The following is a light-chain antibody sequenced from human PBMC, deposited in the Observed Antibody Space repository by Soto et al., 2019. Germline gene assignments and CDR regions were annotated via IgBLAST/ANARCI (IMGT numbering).Light chain of an antibody. CDR2: DAS. CDR3: QQRNNWPPSIT. Sequence: EIVLTQSPVTLSLYPGERATLSGRARQSIASHLAWYQQKPGQPPRLLIHDASSRATGIPARFSGSGSGTDFTLTISSLEPEDFAVYYCQQRNNWPPSITFGPGKRLEIK. V-gene: IGKV3-11*01. CDR1: QSIASH. J-gene: IGKJ5*01.